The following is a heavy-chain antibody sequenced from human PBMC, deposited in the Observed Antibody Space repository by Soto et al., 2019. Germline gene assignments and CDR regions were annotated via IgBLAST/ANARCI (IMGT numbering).Heavy chain of an antibody. CDR3: ARARYYSNYERRFDY. CDR1: GGSISSYY. D-gene: IGHD4-4*01. CDR2: IYYSGST. V-gene: IGHV4-59*01. J-gene: IGHJ4*02. Sequence: SETLSLTCTVSGGSISSYYWSWIRQPPGKGLEWIGYIYYSGSTNYNPSLKSRVTISVDTSKNQFSLKLSSVTAADTDVYYCARARYYSNYERRFDYWGQGTLVTVSS.